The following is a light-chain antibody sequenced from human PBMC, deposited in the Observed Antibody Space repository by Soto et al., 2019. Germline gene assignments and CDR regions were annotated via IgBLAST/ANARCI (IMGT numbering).Light chain of an antibody. V-gene: IGKV3-20*01. J-gene: IGKJ1*01. CDR2: VAS. CDR3: QQYGSSPWT. Sequence: EIVLTQSPGTLSLSPGERATLSCRASQSVSSSYLAWYQQKPGQAPRLLIYVASSRATGIPDRFSVSGSGTDFTLSISRLEPEVFAVYYCQQYGSSPWTFGQWTKVEIK. CDR1: QSVSSSY.